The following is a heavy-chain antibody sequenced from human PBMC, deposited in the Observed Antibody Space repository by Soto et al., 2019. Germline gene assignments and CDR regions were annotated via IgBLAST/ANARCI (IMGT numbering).Heavy chain of an antibody. V-gene: IGHV5-51*01. Sequence: PGESLKISCKGSGYSFTSYWIGWVRQMPGKGLEWMGIIYPGDSDTRYSPSFQGQVTISADKSISTAYLQWSSLKASDTATYYSARHGVGSGSYLYYYYGMDVWGQGTTVTVSS. CDR3: ARHGVGSGSYLYYYYGMDV. CDR2: IYPGDSDT. J-gene: IGHJ6*02. CDR1: GYSFTSYW. D-gene: IGHD3-10*01.